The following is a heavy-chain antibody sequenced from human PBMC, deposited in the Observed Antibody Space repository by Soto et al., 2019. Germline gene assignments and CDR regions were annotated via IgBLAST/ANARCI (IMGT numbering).Heavy chain of an antibody. Sequence: EVQLVESGGGLVQPGGSLRLSCAASGVTVSSNYMSWVRQAPGKGLEWVPVIYSGGSTYYADSVKGRFTISRDNSKNTLYLQMNSLRAEDTAVYYCARHADNYGGDYFDYWGQGTLVTVSS. CDR3: ARHADNYGGDYFDY. J-gene: IGHJ4*02. D-gene: IGHD5-18*01. CDR1: GVTVSSNY. CDR2: IYSGGST. V-gene: IGHV3-66*04.